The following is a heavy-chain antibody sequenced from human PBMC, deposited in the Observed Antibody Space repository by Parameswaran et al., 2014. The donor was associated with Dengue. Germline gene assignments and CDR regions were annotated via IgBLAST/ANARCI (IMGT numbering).Heavy chain of an antibody. D-gene: IGHD2-15*01. CDR2: ISGSGGST. V-gene: IGHV3-23*01. CDR3: AKEGCSGGSCYYIWFDP. J-gene: IGHJ5*02. Sequence: WIRQPPGKGLEWVSAISGSGGSTYYADSVKGRFTISRDNSKNTLYLQMNSLRAEDTAVYYCAKEGCSGGSCYYIWFDPWGQGTLVTVSS.